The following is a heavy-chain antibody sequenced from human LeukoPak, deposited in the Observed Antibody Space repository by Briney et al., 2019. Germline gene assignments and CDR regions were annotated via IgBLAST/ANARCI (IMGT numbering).Heavy chain of an antibody. CDR2: IKYTEDT. V-gene: IGHV4-59*01. CDR3: ARDPREYSSPLSEAFEI. Sequence: KSSETLSLTCRVSGASISSYYWSWIRQSPGKGLELIGYIKYTEDTMYNPSLNGPVAISVDTSNNQLSLRVNSVTAADTAVYYCARDPREYSSPLSEAFEIWGQGAMVTVSS. CDR1: GASISSYY. J-gene: IGHJ3*02. D-gene: IGHD6-6*01.